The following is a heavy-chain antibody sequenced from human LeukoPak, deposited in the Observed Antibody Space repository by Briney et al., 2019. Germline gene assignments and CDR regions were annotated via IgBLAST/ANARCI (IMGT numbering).Heavy chain of an antibody. CDR3: AKDLSARWLQSIFDY. Sequence: TGGSLRLSCAASGFTFSSYAMRWVRQAPGKGLEWLSAISGSGGSTYYADSVKGRFTISRDNSKNTLYLQMNSLRAEDTGVYYGAKDLSARWLQSIFDYWGQGTLVTASS. V-gene: IGHV3-23*01. CDR1: GFTFSSYA. J-gene: IGHJ4*02. CDR2: ISGSGGST. D-gene: IGHD5-24*01.